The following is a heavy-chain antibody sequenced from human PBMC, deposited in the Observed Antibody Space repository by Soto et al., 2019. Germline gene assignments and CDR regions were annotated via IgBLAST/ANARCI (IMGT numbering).Heavy chain of an antibody. CDR3: ARSGSIAALGY. J-gene: IGHJ4*02. Sequence: PGGSLRLSCAASGFTFSSYSMNWVRQAPGKGLEWVSSVSSSSSYIYYADSVKGRFTIPRDNAKNSLYLQMNSLRAEDTAVYYCARSGSIAALGYWGQGILVTVSS. V-gene: IGHV3-21*01. D-gene: IGHD6-6*01. CDR2: VSSSSSYI. CDR1: GFTFSSYS.